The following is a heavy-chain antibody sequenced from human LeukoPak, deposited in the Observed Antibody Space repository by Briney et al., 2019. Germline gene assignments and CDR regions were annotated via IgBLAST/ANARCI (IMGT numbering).Heavy chain of an antibody. CDR3: ARDGTMVRALLV. CDR1: GGSFSGYY. Sequence: PSETLSLTCAVYGGSFSGYYWSWIRQPPGKGLEWIGEINHSGSTNYNPSLKSRVTISVDTSKNQFSLKLSSVTAAYTAVYYCARDGTMVRALLVWGKGTTVTVSS. J-gene: IGHJ6*04. V-gene: IGHV4-34*01. D-gene: IGHD3-10*01. CDR2: INHSGST.